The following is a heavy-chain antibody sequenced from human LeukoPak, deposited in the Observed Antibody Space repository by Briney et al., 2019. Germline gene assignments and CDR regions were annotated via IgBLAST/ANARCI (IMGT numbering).Heavy chain of an antibody. Sequence: SETLSLTCTVSGGSISSSSYYWGWIRQPPGKGLEWIGTIYYSGSSYYNPSLKSRVTISVDTSKNQFSLKLSSVIAADTAVYYCARHSYYYDTSGYRSRGGFDYWGQGTLVTVSS. D-gene: IGHD3-22*01. V-gene: IGHV4-39*01. CDR2: IYYSGSS. CDR1: GGSISSSSYY. J-gene: IGHJ4*02. CDR3: ARHSYYYDTSGYRSRGGFDY.